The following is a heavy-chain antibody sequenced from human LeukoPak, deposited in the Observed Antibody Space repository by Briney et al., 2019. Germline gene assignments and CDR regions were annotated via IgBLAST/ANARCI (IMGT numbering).Heavy chain of an antibody. J-gene: IGHJ4*02. CDR3: ARNTAAGLFDY. V-gene: IGHV3-20*01. CDR2: INWNGGST. CDR1: GFTFSSYA. D-gene: IGHD6-13*01. Sequence: PGGSLRLSCAASGFTFSSYAMSWVRQAPGKGLEWVSGINWNGGSTGYADSVKGRFTISRDNAKNSMYLQMNSLRAEDTALYHCARNTAAGLFDYWGQGTLVTVSS.